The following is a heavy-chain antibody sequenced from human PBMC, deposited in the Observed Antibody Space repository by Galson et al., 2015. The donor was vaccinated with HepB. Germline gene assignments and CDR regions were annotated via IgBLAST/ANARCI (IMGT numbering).Heavy chain of an antibody. CDR1: GGTFSSYA. D-gene: IGHD6-19*01. V-gene: IGHV1-69*04. CDR2: IIPILGIA. Sequence: SVKVSCKASGGTFSSYAISWVRQAPGQGLEWMGRIIPILGIANYAQKFQGRVTITADKSTSTAYMELSSLRSEDTAVYYCAREGEEGHSSGWYGSYYYYGMDVWGQGTTVTVSS. J-gene: IGHJ6*02. CDR3: AREGEEGHSSGWYGSYYYYGMDV.